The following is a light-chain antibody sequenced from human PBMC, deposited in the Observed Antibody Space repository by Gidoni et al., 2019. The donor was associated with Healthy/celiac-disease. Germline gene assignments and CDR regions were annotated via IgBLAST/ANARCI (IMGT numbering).Light chain of an antibody. CDR1: QDISNY. CDR2: DAS. Sequence: DIQMPQSPSSLSASVGDRVTITCQASQDISNYLNWYQQKPGKAPKLLIYDASNLETGVPSRFSGSGSGTDFTFTSSSLQPEDIATYYCQQYDNLPFTFGPGTKVDIK. V-gene: IGKV1-33*01. CDR3: QQYDNLPFT. J-gene: IGKJ3*01.